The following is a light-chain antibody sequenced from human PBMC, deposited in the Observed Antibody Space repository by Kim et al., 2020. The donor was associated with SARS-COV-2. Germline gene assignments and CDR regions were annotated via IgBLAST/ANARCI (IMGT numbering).Light chain of an antibody. J-gene: IGLJ2*01. CDR3: NSRDSNDNVV. CDR1: SLRSYY. Sequence: SSELTQDPAVSVALGQTVRITCQGDSLRSYYATWYQQKPGQAPILVIHGKNNRPSGIPDRFSGSSSGNTASLTITGTQAGDEAHYYCNSRDSNDNVVFGG. V-gene: IGLV3-19*01. CDR2: GKN.